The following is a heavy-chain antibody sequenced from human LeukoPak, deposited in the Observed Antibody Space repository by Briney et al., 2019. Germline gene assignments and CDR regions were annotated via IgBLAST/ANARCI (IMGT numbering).Heavy chain of an antibody. J-gene: IGHJ4*02. D-gene: IGHD6-19*01. CDR1: GFTFSSYG. CDR2: ISGSGGST. V-gene: IGHV3-23*01. Sequence: GGSLRLSCAASGFTFSSYGMSWVRQAPGKGLEWVSAISGSGGSTYYADSVKGRFTISRDNSKNTLYLQMNSLRAEDTAVYYCARDRGSGWREPLDYWGQGTLVTVSS. CDR3: ARDRGSGWREPLDY.